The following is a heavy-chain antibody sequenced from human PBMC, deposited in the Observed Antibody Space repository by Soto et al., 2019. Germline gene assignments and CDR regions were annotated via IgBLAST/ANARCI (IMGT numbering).Heavy chain of an antibody. CDR1: GFTFSSYA. J-gene: IGHJ6*02. CDR2: ISYDGSNK. Sequence: QVQLVESGGGVVQPGRSLRLSCAASGFTFSSYAMHWVRQAPGKGLEWVAVISYDGSNKYYADSVKGRFTISRDNYKNTLYLQMNSLIAEDTAVYYCARDGSYGDYVAPYYYYYGMDVWGQGTTVTVSS. CDR3: ARDGSYGDYVAPYYYYYGMDV. D-gene: IGHD4-17*01. V-gene: IGHV3-30-3*01.